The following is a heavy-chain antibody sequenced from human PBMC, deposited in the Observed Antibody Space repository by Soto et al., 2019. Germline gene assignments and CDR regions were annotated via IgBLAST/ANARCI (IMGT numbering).Heavy chain of an antibody. CDR3: ARSYYYDSSGYLHAFDI. J-gene: IGHJ3*02. Sequence: GGSLRLSCAASGFTFNSYGMHWVRQAPGKGLEWVAVIWYDGSNKYYADSVKGRFTISRDNSKNTLYLQMNSLRAEDTAVYYCARSYYYDSSGYLHAFDIWGQGTMVTVSS. D-gene: IGHD3-22*01. V-gene: IGHV3-33*08. CDR1: GFTFNSYG. CDR2: IWYDGSNK.